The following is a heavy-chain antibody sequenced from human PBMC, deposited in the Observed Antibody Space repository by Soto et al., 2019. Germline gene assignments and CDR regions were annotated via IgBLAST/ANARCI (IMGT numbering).Heavy chain of an antibody. D-gene: IGHD1-20*01. Sequence: QVQLQESGPELVKPSETLSLTCTVSGASISGHFWSWIRQPPGQGLEWIADVFNSGSTYNPSLQSRVTTSVDTSKNQLSLELRSVIAADSAIYYCAVNSDVWGQGTTVTVSS. V-gene: IGHV4-59*08. CDR1: GASISGHF. CDR2: VFNSGST. J-gene: IGHJ6*02. CDR3: AVNSDV.